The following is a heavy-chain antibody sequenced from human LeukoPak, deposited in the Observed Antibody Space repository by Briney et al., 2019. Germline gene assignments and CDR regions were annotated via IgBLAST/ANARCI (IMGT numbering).Heavy chain of an antibody. V-gene: IGHV3-33*01. CDR2: IWYDGSNK. CDR3: ARAYSGYSSRGFDY. Sequence: PGRSLRLSCEVSGFTFTSYGMHWVRQAPGKGLEWAADIWYDGSNKYYADSVKGRFTISRDNSKNTVFLQMTSLRADDTAVYYCARAYSGYSSRGFDYWGQGTLVSVSS. CDR1: GFTFTSYG. D-gene: IGHD5-12*01. J-gene: IGHJ4*02.